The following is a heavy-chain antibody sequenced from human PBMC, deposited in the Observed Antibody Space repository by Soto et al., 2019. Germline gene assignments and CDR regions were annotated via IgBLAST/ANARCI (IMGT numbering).Heavy chain of an antibody. J-gene: IGHJ3*02. Sequence: ASVKVSCKXSGYTFTSYYMHWVRQAPGQGLEWMGIINPSGGSTSYAQKFQGRVTMTRDTSTSTVYMELSSLRSEDTAVYYCASNKAGDAFDIWGQGTMVTVSS. V-gene: IGHV1-46*01. CDR1: GYTFTSYY. CDR2: INPSGGST. CDR3: ASNKAGDAFDI.